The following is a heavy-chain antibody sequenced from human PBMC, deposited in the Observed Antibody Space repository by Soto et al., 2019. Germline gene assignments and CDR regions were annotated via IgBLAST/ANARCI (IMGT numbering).Heavy chain of an antibody. Sequence: QVQLQESGPGLVKPSETLSLSCTVSGGSISSYYWSWIRQPPGKGMEWIGYVHHSWGSTYNPSPPSGVAISLDTSKGQFSLKLPSVTAPDTAVYYCARQGFGALHGLVDVWGQGTTVTVSS. J-gene: IGHJ6*02. D-gene: IGHD3-10*01. CDR3: ARQGFGALHGLVDV. CDR2: VHHSWGS. V-gene: IGHV4-59*08. CDR1: GGSISSYY.